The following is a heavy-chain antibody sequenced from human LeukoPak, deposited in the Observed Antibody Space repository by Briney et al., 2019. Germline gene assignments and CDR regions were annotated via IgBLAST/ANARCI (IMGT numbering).Heavy chain of an antibody. CDR1: GGSISSSSYY. CDR3: ARANGEYKTTVTPWDYYYYYGMDV. D-gene: IGHD4-17*01. J-gene: IGHJ6*02. V-gene: IGHV4-39*07. CDR2: INHSGST. Sequence: PSETLSLTCTVSGGSISSSSYYWSWIRQPPGKGLEWIGEINHSGSTNYNPSLKSRVTISVDTSKNQFSLKLSSVTAADTAVYYCARANGEYKTTVTPWDYYYYYGMDVWGQGTTVTVSS.